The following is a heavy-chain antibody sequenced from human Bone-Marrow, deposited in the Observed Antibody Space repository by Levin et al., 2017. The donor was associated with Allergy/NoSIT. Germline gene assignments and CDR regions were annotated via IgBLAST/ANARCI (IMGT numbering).Heavy chain of an antibody. D-gene: IGHD1-26*01. Sequence: PSETLSLTCTVSGGSISRYYWNWIRQPPGKGLEWIGYIYDSGSTNYNPSLKSRVTISIDTSKNQFSLKLSSVTAADTAVYYCARGNSGSYVTYFDSWGQETLVTVSS. V-gene: IGHV4-59*01. CDR2: IYDSGST. CDR1: GGSISRYY. J-gene: IGHJ4*02. CDR3: ARGNSGSYVTYFDS.